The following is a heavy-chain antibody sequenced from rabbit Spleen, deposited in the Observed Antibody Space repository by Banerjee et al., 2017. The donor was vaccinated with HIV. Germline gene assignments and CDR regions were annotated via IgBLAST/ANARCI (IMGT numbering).Heavy chain of an antibody. CDR3: ARQRTNGWNEFHL. CDR2: IDSGGST. Sequence: QQQLEESGGGLVKPGGTLTLTCKASGIDLSGAYMTWVRQAPRKGLEWIGDIDSGGSTYYATWVNGRFTISKTSSTVDLKMTGLTGADTATYFCARQRTNGWNEFHLWGPGTLVTVS. D-gene: IGHD4-1*01. CDR1: GIDLSGAY. J-gene: IGHJ6*01. V-gene: IGHV1S36*01.